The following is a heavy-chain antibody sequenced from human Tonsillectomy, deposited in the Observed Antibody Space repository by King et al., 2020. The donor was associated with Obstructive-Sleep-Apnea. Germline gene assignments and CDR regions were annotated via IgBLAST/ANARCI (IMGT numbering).Heavy chain of an antibody. V-gene: IGHV1-2*02. J-gene: IGHJ4*02. D-gene: IGHD5-18*01. CDR2: INPNSGGT. CDR1: GYTFTDYC. Sequence: VQLVESGAEVKRPGASVKVSCKASGYTFTDYCIHWLRQAPGQGLEWMGWINPNSGGTNCAQKFQGRVTMTRDTSISTAYMELSSLRSDDTAVYFCAIWLSGYFDYWGQGTLVTVSS. CDR3: AIWLSGYFDY.